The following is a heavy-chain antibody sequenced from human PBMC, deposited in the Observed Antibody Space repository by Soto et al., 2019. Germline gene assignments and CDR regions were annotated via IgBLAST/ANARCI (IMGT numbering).Heavy chain of an antibody. Sequence: QVQLVQSGAEVKKPGSSVKVSCKASGGTFSSYAISWVRQAPGQGLEWMGGIIPIFGTANYAQKFQGRVTITADECPSTAYREVSSMRSEVTAVYYCARKFTMVRELSGYGMDVWGEGATVTVSS. CDR2: IIPIFGTA. D-gene: IGHD3-10*01. J-gene: IGHJ6*04. V-gene: IGHV1-69*12. CDR1: GGTFSSYA. CDR3: ARKFTMVRELSGYGMDV.